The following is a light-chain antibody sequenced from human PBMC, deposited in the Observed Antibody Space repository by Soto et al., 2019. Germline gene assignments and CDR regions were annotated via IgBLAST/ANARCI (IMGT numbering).Light chain of an antibody. CDR1: QSVSSSY. Sequence: EIVLTQSPGTLSLSPGERATLSCRASQSVSSSYLAWYQQKPGQAPRLRIYGASSRATGIPDRFSGSGSGTDFTLTIGRLEPEDFVVYSCQQYGSSPRTFGQGTKLEIK. J-gene: IGKJ2*01. CDR2: GAS. V-gene: IGKV3-20*01. CDR3: QQYGSSPRT.